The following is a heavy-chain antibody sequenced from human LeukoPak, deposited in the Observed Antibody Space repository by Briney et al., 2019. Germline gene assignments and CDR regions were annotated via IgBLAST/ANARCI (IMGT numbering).Heavy chain of an antibody. D-gene: IGHD3-10*01. J-gene: IGHJ3*02. CDR2: ISYDGSNK. CDR3: AKDRNYYGSGTYNAYDI. V-gene: IGHV3-30*18. CDR1: GFTFSSYG. Sequence: GGSLRLSCAASGFTFSSYGMHWVRQAPGKGLEWVAVISYDGSNKYYADSVKGRFTISRDNSKNTLYLQMNSLRAEDTAVYYCAKDRNYYGSGTYNAYDIWGQGTMVTVSS.